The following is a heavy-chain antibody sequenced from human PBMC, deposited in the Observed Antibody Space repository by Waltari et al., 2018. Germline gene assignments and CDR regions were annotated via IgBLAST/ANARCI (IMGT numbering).Heavy chain of an antibody. CDR2: SSGGGTST. CDR3: AKSLGISRLDIAATGPDY. V-gene: IGHV3-23*01. CDR1: GFTFHTYA. D-gene: IGHD6-6*01. Sequence: EVQLLESGGGLVQPGGSLRLSCEASGFTFHTYAMCWVRQGPGRGLEWVSASSGGGTSTFYADSVKGRFTISRDSSKNTLYLHMNSLRAEDTAIYYCAKSLGISRLDIAATGPDYWGRGSLVTVSS. J-gene: IGHJ4*02.